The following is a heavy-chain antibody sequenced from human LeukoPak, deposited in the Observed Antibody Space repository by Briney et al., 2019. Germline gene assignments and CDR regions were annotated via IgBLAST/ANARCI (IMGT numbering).Heavy chain of an antibody. D-gene: IGHD6-6*01. Sequence: SVKVSCRASGGTFSSYAISWVRQAPGQGLEWMGGIIPIFGTANYAQKFQGRVTITADESTSTAYMELSSLRSEDAAVYYCARGTLPYSSSDYFDYWGQGTLVTVSS. V-gene: IGHV1-69*01. CDR2: IIPIFGTA. J-gene: IGHJ4*02. CDR1: GGTFSSYA. CDR3: ARGTLPYSSSDYFDY.